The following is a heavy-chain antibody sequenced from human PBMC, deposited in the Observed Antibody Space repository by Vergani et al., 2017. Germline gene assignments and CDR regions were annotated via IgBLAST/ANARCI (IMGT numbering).Heavy chain of an antibody. V-gene: IGHV3-30*02. D-gene: IGHD1-26*01. CDR2: VRYDGTNK. J-gene: IGHJ6*02. Sequence: QVQLVESGGGVVQRGGSLRLSCAASGFTFSSYGMHWVRQAPGKGLEWVAFVRYDGTNKYYADSVKVRFTISRDNSKNTLYLQMNSLRAEDTAVYYCAKGEGIVANWQSYYYNGMDVWGQGTTVTVSS. CDR1: GFTFSSYG. CDR3: AKGEGIVANWQSYYYNGMDV.